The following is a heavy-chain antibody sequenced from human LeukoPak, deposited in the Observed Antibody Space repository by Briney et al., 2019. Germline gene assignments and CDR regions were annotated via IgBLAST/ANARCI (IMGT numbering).Heavy chain of an antibody. Sequence: GESLKVSCKGSGYNFTSYWIGWVRQMPGKGLEWMGIIYPGDSGTRYSPSFQGQVTISADKSISTAYLQWSSLKASDTAMYYCARHTYSSGWSNYFDYWGQGTLVTVSS. CDR2: IYPGDSGT. V-gene: IGHV5-51*01. CDR3: ARHTYSSGWSNYFDY. J-gene: IGHJ4*02. D-gene: IGHD6-19*01. CDR1: GYNFTSYW.